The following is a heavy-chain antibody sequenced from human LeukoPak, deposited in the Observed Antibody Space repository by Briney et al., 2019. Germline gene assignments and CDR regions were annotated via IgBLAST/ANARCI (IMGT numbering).Heavy chain of an antibody. CDR3: ARASSPWFRVERAFDP. Sequence: GSLRLSCAASGFTFSDYYMSWIRQAAGKGLEWLAYISGSSTTIYYADSVEGRFTISRDNANNSLYLQMNSLTAEDTAVYYCARASSPWFRVERAFDPWGQGTLVTVSS. J-gene: IGHJ5*02. CDR1: GFTFSDYY. D-gene: IGHD3-10*01. CDR2: ISGSSTTI. V-gene: IGHV3-11*01.